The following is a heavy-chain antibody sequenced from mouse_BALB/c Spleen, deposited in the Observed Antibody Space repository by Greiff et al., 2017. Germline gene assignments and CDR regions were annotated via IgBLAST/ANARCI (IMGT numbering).Heavy chain of an antibody. Sequence: VQLQQSGAELVRPGTSVKVSCKASGYAFTNYLIEWVKQRPGQGLEWIGVINPGSGGTNYNEKFKGKATLTADKSSSTAYMQLSSLTSDDSAVYFCARLGFHYGSSFYYFDYWGQGTTLTVSS. J-gene: IGHJ2*01. D-gene: IGHD1-1*01. CDR2: INPGSGGT. CDR3: ARLGFHYGSSFYYFDY. CDR1: GYAFTNYL. V-gene: IGHV1-54*01.